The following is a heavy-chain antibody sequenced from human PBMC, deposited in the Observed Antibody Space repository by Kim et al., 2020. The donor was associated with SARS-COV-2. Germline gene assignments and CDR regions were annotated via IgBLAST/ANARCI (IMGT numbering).Heavy chain of an antibody. Sequence: ASVKVSCKVSGYTLTELSMHWVRQAPGKGLEWMGGFDPEDGETIYAQKFQGRVTMTEDTSTDTAYMELSSLRSEDTAVYYCARSITIVGGFDPWGQGTLVTVSS. CDR3: ARSITIVGGFDP. CDR2: FDPEDGET. D-gene: IGHD3-3*01. CDR1: GYTLTELS. J-gene: IGHJ5*02. V-gene: IGHV1-24*01.